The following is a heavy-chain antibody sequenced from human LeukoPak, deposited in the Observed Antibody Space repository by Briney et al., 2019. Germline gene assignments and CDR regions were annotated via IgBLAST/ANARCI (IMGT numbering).Heavy chain of an antibody. CDR1: GFTFTGHF. Sequence: SGGSLRLSCAASGFTFTGHFMSWIRQAPGKGLEWVSYISSSGSTIYYADSVKGRFTISRDNAKNSLYLQMNSLRAEDTAVYYCARGSYCSSTSCYSRRDLTGFGYWGQGTLVTVSS. V-gene: IGHV3-11*01. CDR3: ARGSYCSSTSCYSRRDLTGFGY. J-gene: IGHJ4*02. CDR2: ISSSGSTI. D-gene: IGHD2-2*01.